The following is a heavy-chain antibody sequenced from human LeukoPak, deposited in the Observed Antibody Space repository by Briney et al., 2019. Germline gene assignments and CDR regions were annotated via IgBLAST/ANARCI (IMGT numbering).Heavy chain of an antibody. CDR2: IYYSGST. CDR3: ARRVGFYGSGSLNYFDP. V-gene: IGHV4-30-2*03. J-gene: IGHJ5*01. Sequence: PSETLSLTCAVSGGSISSGGYSWSWIRQPPGKGLEWIGYIYYSGSTYYNPSLKSRLSISVDTSKNHIVLKLTSVTAADTAVYFCARRVGFYGSGSLNYFDPWGQGILVSVSS. CDR1: GGSISSGGYS. D-gene: IGHD3-10*01.